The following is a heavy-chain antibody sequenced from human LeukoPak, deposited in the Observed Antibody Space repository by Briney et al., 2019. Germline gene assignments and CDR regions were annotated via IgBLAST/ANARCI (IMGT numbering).Heavy chain of an antibody. J-gene: IGHJ4*02. CDR3: ARGDSRGWYYFDY. V-gene: IGHV3-48*03. Sequence: PGGSLRLSCAASGFTFSSYEMNWVRQAPGKGLEWVSYISSSGSTIYYADSVKGRFTISRDNAKNSLYLQMNSLRAEDTAVYYCARGDSRGWYYFDYWGQGTLVTVSS. D-gene: IGHD6-19*01. CDR2: ISSSGSTI. CDR1: GFTFSSYE.